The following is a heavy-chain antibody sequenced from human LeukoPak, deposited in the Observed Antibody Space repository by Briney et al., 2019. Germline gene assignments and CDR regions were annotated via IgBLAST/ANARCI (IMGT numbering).Heavy chain of an antibody. CDR1: GGSISSYY. Sequence: PSKTLSLTCTVSGGSISSYYWSWIRQPPGKGLEWIGYIYYSGGTNYNPSLKSRVTISVDTSKNQFSLKLSSVTAADTAVYYCARVSGDYDFWSGYYQGNWFDPWGQGTLVTVSS. CDR3: ARVSGDYDFWSGYYQGNWFDP. CDR2: IYYSGGT. V-gene: IGHV4-59*01. J-gene: IGHJ5*02. D-gene: IGHD3-3*01.